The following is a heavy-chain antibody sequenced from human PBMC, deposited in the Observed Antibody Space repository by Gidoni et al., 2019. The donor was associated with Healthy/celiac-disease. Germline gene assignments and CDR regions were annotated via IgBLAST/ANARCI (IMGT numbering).Heavy chain of an antibody. V-gene: IGHV3-30*18. D-gene: IGHD6-13*01. Sequence: QVQLVESGVGVVQPGRSLRLSCAASGCTFSSYGMHWVRQAPGKGLEWVAVISYDGSNKYYADSVKGRFTISRDNSKNTLYLQMNSLRAEDTAVYYCAKVEHGSSWDKDYFDYWGQGTLVTVSS. CDR3: AKVEHGSSWDKDYFDY. CDR1: GCTFSSYG. CDR2: ISYDGSNK. J-gene: IGHJ4*02.